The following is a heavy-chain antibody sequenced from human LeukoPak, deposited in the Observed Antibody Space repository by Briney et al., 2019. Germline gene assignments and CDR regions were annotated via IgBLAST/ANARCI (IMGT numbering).Heavy chain of an antibody. CDR3: TRDSGTYNWFDP. CDR1: GFTFSGSA. V-gene: IGHV3-73*01. J-gene: IGHJ5*02. CDR2: IDKKDKGYATAT. Sequence: GGSLKLSGEAPGFTFSGSALHWVRQSSGKGLEWVGQIDKKDKGYATATAYAASVKGRFTISRDDSINTAYLQMKSLKTEDTALYYCTRDSGTYNWFDPWGQGTLVTVSS. D-gene: IGHD1-26*01.